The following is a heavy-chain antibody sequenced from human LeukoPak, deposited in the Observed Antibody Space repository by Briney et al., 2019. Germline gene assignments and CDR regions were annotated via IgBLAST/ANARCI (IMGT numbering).Heavy chain of an antibody. CDR1: GFTFSDYY. D-gene: IGHD6-19*01. CDR3: ARDLYSSGRANYYYYMDV. V-gene: IGHV3-11*04. J-gene: IGHJ6*03. CDR2: ISSSGSTI. Sequence: GGSLRLSCAASGFTFSDYYMSWIRQAPGKGLEWVSYISSSGSTIYYADSVKGRFTISRDNAKNSLYLQMNSLRAEDTAVYYCARDLYSSGRANYYYYMDVWGKGTTVTVSS.